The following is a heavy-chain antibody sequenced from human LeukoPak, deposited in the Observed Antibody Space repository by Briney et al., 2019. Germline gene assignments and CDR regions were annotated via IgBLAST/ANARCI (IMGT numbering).Heavy chain of an antibody. V-gene: IGHV3-23*01. CDR1: GFTFSSYA. J-gene: IGHJ4*02. CDR3: AKDRGYDFWSGYFPDY. Sequence: PGGSLRLSCAASGFTFSSYAMSWVRQAPVKGLEWVSAISGSGGSIYYADSVKGRVTVSRDNSKNTLYLQMNSLRAEETAVYYCAKDRGYDFWSGYFPDYWGQGTLVTVSS. D-gene: IGHD3-3*01. CDR2: ISGSGGSI.